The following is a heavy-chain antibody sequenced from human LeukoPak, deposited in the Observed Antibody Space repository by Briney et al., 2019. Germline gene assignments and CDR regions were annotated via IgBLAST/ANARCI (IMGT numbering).Heavy chain of an antibody. CDR1: GGPISRSGDY. J-gene: IGHJ4*02. D-gene: IGHD6-6*01. Sequence: SETLSLTCTVSGGPISRSGDYWGWIRQPPGKGLEWIGSFYYSGSTYYNPALKSRVTISVDTSKNQFSLKLSSVTAADTAVYYCARLTYSSSSAVDYWGQGTLVTVSS. CDR2: FYYSGST. V-gene: IGHV4-39*01. CDR3: ARLTYSSSSAVDY.